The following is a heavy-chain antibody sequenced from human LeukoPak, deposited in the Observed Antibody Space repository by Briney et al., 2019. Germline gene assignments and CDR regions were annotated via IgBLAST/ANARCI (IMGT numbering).Heavy chain of an antibody. V-gene: IGHV4-59*12. J-gene: IGHJ2*01. D-gene: IGHD5-12*01. Sequence: SETLSLTCTVSGGSISSYYWSWIRQPPGKGLEWIGYIYYSGSTNYNPSLKSRVTISVDTSKNQFSLKLSSVTAADTAVYYCAREWLRENRYFDLWGRGTLVTVSS. CDR3: AREWLRENRYFDL. CDR1: GGSISSYY. CDR2: IYYSGST.